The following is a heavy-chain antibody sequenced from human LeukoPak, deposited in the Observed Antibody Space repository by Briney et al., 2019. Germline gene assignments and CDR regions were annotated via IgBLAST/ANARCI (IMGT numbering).Heavy chain of an antibody. Sequence: SETLSLTCTVSGVSISGSSYYWGWIRQPPGKGLEWIGSIYYSGSTYYNPSLKSRVTISVDRSKNQFSLKLSSVTAADTAVYYCARGRITIFGVVNHFDYWGQGTLVTVSS. J-gene: IGHJ4*02. CDR3: ARGRITIFGVVNHFDY. CDR1: GVSISGSSYY. D-gene: IGHD3-3*01. CDR2: IYYSGST. V-gene: IGHV4-39*07.